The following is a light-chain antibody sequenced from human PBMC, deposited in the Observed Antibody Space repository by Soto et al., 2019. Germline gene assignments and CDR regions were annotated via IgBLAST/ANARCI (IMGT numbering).Light chain of an antibody. CDR1: SGHSSYA. J-gene: IGLJ2*01. V-gene: IGLV4-69*01. CDR3: QTWGTGIHV. Sequence: QSVLTQSPSASASLGASVKLTCTLSSGHSSYAIAWHQQRPEKGPRYLMKLNSDGSHSKGDGIPDRFSGSSSGAERYLTISSLVSGDAADLYCQTWGTGIHVFGGGTQLTVL. CDR2: LNSDGSH.